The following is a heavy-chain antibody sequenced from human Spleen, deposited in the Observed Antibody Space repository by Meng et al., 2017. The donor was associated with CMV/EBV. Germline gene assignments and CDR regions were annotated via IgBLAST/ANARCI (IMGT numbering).Heavy chain of an antibody. CDR2: ISSSGSTI. CDR3: AKDLGDARYGNFYGMDV. CDR1: GFTFSSYE. D-gene: IGHD1-1*01. V-gene: IGHV3-48*03. Sequence: GGSLRLSCAASGFTFSSYEMNWVRQAPGKGLEWVSYISSSGSTIYYADSVKGRFTISRDNAKNSLYLQMNSLRAEDTAVYYCAKDLGDARYGNFYGMDVWGQGTTVTVSS. J-gene: IGHJ6*02.